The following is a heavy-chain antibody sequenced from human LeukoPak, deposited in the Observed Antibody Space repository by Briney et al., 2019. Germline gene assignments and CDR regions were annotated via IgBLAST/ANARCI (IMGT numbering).Heavy chain of an antibody. CDR2: IYYSGTT. CDR3: ARQEGSSYY. J-gene: IGHJ4*02. V-gene: IGHV4-39*01. D-gene: IGHD2-15*01. Sequence: SETLSLTCTVSGGSISSSGYYWGWIRQPPGKGLEWIGSIYYSGTTYYNPSLKSRVTISVDTSKNQFSLRLSSVTAADAAVYYCARQEGSSYYWGQGTLVTVSS. CDR1: GGSISSSGYY.